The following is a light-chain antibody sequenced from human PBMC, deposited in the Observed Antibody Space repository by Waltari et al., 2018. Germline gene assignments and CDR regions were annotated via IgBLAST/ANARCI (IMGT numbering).Light chain of an antibody. CDR2: DVY. CDR1: GSDVGSYVY. V-gene: IGLV2-11*01. CDR3: CAYAGTYTWV. J-gene: IGLJ3*02. Sequence: SALTHPRSVSGSPGQSATTPCSGTGSDVGSYVYIPWFQQHPGKAPTLIIYDVYKRPSGVPARLSGSKSGNTASLTISGLQAEDEAEYYCCAYAGTYTWVFGGGTKLTVL.